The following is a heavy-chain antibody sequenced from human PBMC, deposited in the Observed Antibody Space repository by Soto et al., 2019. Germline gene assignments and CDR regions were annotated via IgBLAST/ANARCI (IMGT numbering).Heavy chain of an antibody. CDR1: GFTFINYG. J-gene: IGHJ4*02. V-gene: IGHV3-30*18. Sequence: PGGSLRLSCAASGFTFINYGMHWVRQAPGKGLEWVAVISKDGSNKYHADSVKGRFTISRDNSQNTLYLQMNSLRAGDTAMYYCANEYLDYWGQGTLVTVSS. D-gene: IGHD2-15*01. CDR3: ANEYLDY. CDR2: ISKDGSNK.